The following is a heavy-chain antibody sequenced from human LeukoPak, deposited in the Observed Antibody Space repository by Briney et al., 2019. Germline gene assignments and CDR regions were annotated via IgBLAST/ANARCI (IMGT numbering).Heavy chain of an antibody. CDR1: GFTFSSYA. CDR2: IKEDGSKK. J-gene: IGHJ3*01. CDR3: ARATRDDFGDVHDAFDV. D-gene: IGHD4-17*01. V-gene: IGHV3-7*01. Sequence: GGSLRLSCAASGFTFSSYAMHWVRQAPGKGLEWVANIKEDGSKKYYVESVKGRFTISRDNAKNSVFLQMNTLRADDTAIYYCARATRDDFGDVHDAFDVWGQGTMVAVSS.